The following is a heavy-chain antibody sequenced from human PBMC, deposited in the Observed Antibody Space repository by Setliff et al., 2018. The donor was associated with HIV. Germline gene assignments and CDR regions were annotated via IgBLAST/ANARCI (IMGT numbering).Heavy chain of an antibody. CDR2: FYHGGST. J-gene: IGHJ3*02. CDR3: VRQPHDFDSSGYYGDAFDI. D-gene: IGHD3-22*01. Sequence: SETLSLTCAVSGSSIRGAYYWGWIRQPPGKGLEWIGSFYHGGSTLYNPSLRSRVTISVDTSKNHFSLILTSVTAADTAVYYCVRQPHDFDSSGYYGDAFDIWGQGTMVTVSS. CDR1: GSSIRGAYY. V-gene: IGHV4-38-2*01.